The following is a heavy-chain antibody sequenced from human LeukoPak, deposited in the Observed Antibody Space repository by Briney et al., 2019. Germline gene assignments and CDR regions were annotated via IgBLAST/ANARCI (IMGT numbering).Heavy chain of an antibody. D-gene: IGHD3-3*02. CDR3: AKHLPHYYYGMDV. CDR2: ISGSGGST. J-gene: IGHJ6*02. V-gene: IGHV3-23*01. Sequence: PGGSLRLSCAASGFTFSSYWMHWVRQAPGKGLVWVSAISGSGGSTYYADSVKGRFTISRDNSKNTLYLQMNSLRAEDTAVYYCAKHLPHYYYGMDVWGQGTTVTVSS. CDR1: GFTFSSYW.